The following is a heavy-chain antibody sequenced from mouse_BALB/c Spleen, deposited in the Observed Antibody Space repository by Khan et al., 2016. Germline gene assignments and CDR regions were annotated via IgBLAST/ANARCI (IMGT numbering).Heavy chain of an antibody. CDR2: ISYSGST. J-gene: IGHJ2*01. CDR1: GYSITSDYA. Sequence: EVQLQESGPGLVKPSQSLSLTCTVTGYSITSDYAWNWIRQFPGNKLEWMGYISYSGSTSYYPSLKSRISITRDTSKNQFFLQLNSVTTEDTATYYCARHDYFDYWGQGTTLTVSS. V-gene: IGHV3-2*02. CDR3: ARHDYFDY.